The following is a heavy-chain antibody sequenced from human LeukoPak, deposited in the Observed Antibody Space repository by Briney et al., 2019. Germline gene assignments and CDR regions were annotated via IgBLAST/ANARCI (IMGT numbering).Heavy chain of an antibody. CDR2: FDPEDGET. CDR3: AREGGSKLELHSGFDY. J-gene: IGHJ4*02. D-gene: IGHD1-7*01. V-gene: IGHV1-24*01. CDR1: GYTLTELS. Sequence: ASVKVSCTVSGYTLTELSMHWVRQAPGKGLEWMGGFDPEDGETIYAQKFQGRVTMTEDTSTDTAYMELSSLRSEDTAVYYCAREGGSKLELHSGFDYWGQGTLVTVSS.